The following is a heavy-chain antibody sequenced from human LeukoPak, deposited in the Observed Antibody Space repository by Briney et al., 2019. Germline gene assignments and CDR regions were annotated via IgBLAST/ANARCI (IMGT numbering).Heavy chain of an antibody. Sequence: SETLSLTCTVSGGSISSYYWSWIRQPPGKGLEWIGYIYYSGSTNYNPSLKSRVTTSVDTSKNQFSLKLSSVTAADTAVYYCAREEVDTAMVTKWGQGTLVTVSS. CDR3: AREEVDTAMVTK. CDR1: GGSISSYY. V-gene: IGHV4-59*01. D-gene: IGHD5-18*01. J-gene: IGHJ4*02. CDR2: IYYSGST.